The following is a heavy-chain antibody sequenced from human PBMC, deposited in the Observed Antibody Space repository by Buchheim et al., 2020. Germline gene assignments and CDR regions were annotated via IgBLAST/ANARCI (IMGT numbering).Heavy chain of an antibody. D-gene: IGHD5-12*01. CDR1: DFTFINYP. CDR2: IGSDKST. V-gene: IGHV3-23*01. J-gene: IGHJ4*02. Sequence: EVQLLESGGGLVQPGGSLRLSCAASDFTFINYPMTWVRQVPGKGLEWVSVIGSDKSTYYSDSVKGRFAISSDHSKITMYLQLNNLRAEDTAKYYCAKGTVDRGSDFWGQGTL. CDR3: AKGTVDRGSDF.